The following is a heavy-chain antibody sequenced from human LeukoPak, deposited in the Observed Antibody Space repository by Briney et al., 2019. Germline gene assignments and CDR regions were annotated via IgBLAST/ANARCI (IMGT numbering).Heavy chain of an antibody. CDR3: AKDPFLYPRCFDC. Sequence: GRSLRPSCVASGFTVPRSAMTSVRQPPGQGLELVLGIGAKDSNTYYDECVKGRFDISRDNSKHTVYRLMSSQRAVYTGIYYCAKDPFLYPRCFDCWGRGSHVTVSS. CDR2: IGAKDSNT. CDR1: GFTVPRSA. J-gene: IGHJ4*02. V-gene: IGHV3-23*01. D-gene: IGHD2/OR15-2a*01.